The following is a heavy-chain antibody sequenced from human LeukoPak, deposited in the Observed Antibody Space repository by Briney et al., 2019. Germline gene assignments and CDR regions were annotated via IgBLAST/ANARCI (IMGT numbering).Heavy chain of an antibody. J-gene: IGHJ4*02. D-gene: IGHD5-12*01. Sequence: GGSLRLSCAASGFTFSTYAMSWVHQAPGKGLEWVSASRGNGGRTDYADSVEGRFTTSRDNSKNTVYLQMNSLRAEDTAVYYCAKADDTVATNFDSWGQGTLVTVSS. CDR2: SRGNGGRT. V-gene: IGHV3-23*01. CDR1: GFTFSTYA. CDR3: AKADDTVATNFDS.